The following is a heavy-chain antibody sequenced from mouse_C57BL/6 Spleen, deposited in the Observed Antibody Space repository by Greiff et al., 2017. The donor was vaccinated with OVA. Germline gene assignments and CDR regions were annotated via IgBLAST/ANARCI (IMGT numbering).Heavy chain of an antibody. Sequence: QVQLQQPGAELVMPGASVKLSCKASGYTFTSYWMHWVKQRPGQGLEWIGEIDPSDSYTNYNQKFKGKSTLTVDKSSSTAYMQLSSLTSEDSAVYYGARCCYGSSLPYFDYWGQGTTLTVSS. J-gene: IGHJ2*01. CDR1: GYTFTSYW. CDR3: ARCCYGSSLPYFDY. V-gene: IGHV1-69*01. D-gene: IGHD1-1*01. CDR2: IDPSDSYT.